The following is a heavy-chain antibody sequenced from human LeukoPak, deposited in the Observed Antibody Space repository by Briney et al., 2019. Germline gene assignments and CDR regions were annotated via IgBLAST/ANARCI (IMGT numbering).Heavy chain of an antibody. CDR2: IYKTGET. V-gene: IGHV3-13*01. CDR1: GFTLSSYD. Sequence: GGSLRLSCVASGFTLSSYDMHWVRQTTGESLEWVSIIYKTGETYYPDSAKGRFTISREGAKNSLYLQMNSLRAGDTAVYYCAREMSGSNDAFDVWGQGTMLTVS. J-gene: IGHJ3*01. D-gene: IGHD3-10*01. CDR3: AREMSGSNDAFDV.